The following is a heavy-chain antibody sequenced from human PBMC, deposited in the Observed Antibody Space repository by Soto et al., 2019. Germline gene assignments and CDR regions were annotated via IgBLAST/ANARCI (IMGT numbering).Heavy chain of an antibody. Sequence: GSLRLSCAASGFTFSGYYMAWIRQAPGKGLEWVSYISTSANTIYYADSVKGRFTISRDNAKNSLYLQMNSLRAEDTAVYYCARDPRTVVVAAAGAFDIWGQGTMVTVSS. V-gene: IGHV3-11*01. CDR2: ISTSANTI. J-gene: IGHJ3*02. CDR1: GFTFSGYY. D-gene: IGHD2-15*01. CDR3: ARDPRTVVVAAAGAFDI.